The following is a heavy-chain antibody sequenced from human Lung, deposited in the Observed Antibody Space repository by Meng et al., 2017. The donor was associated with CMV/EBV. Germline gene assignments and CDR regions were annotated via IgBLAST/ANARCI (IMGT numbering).Heavy chain of an antibody. CDR1: GGSLSNSY. V-gene: IGHV4-59*01. D-gene: IGHD1-26*01. J-gene: IGHJ6*02. CDR2: IYYTGKT. Sequence: SXTXSLXCAVSGGSLSNSYWNWIRQPPGKGLEWIGYIYYTGKTNYSPSLKSRVTISLDASKKHFSLNLRSLTASDTAVYYCARAAPWDYYYGMDFWGQGTTVTVSS. CDR3: ARAAPWDYYYGMDF.